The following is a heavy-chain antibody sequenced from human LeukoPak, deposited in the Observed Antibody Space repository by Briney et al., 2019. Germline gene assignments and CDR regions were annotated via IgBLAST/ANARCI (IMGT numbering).Heavy chain of an antibody. CDR2: ISTIGYT. J-gene: IGHJ4*02. V-gene: IGHV3-11*06. CDR3: TRRDCTRTSCYASD. Sequence: GASLRLSCAASGFIFSDYYMGWVRQAPGQGLEWISYISTIGYTSYADSVKGRFTISRDTAKKSVYLQMNSLRAEDTSIYYCTRRDCTRTSCYASDWGQGTLVTVSS. D-gene: IGHD2-2*01. CDR1: GFIFSDYY.